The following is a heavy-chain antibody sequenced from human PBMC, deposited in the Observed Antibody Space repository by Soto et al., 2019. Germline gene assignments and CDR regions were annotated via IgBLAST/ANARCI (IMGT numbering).Heavy chain of an antibody. V-gene: IGHV1-18*01. CDR1: GYTFTSYG. J-gene: IGHJ6*02. Sequence: ASVKVSCKASGYTFTSYGISWVRQAPGQGLEWMGWISAYNGNTNYAQKLQGRVTMTTDTSTSTAYMELRSLRSDDTAVYYCARDTIVVVPAAMYANTPYGMDVWGQGTTVTVSS. D-gene: IGHD2-2*01. CDR2: ISAYNGNT. CDR3: ARDTIVVVPAAMYANTPYGMDV.